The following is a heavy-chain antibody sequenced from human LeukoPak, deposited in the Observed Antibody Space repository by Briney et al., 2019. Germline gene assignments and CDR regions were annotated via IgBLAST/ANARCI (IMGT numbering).Heavy chain of an antibody. D-gene: IGHD6-19*01. CDR3: ARSAVADTLSAYYFDY. Sequence: ASVKVACKASGYTFITSDISWVRQAPGQGLEWMGWIIAYNGNTNYAQKIQGRLTMTTDTSTNTADMELRSLRSDDTAVYYCARSAVADTLSAYYFDYWGQGTLVTVSS. CDR2: IIAYNGNT. V-gene: IGHV1-18*01. J-gene: IGHJ4*02. CDR1: GYTFITSD.